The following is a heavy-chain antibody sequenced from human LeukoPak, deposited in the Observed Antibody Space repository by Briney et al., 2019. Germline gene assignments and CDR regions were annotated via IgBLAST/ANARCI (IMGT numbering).Heavy chain of an antibody. CDR2: VDPEDGET. Sequence: ASVKISCKVSGYTFTDYYMHWVQQAPGKGLEWMGLVDPEDGETIYAEKFQGRVTVTADTSTDTAYMELSSLRSEDTAVYYCAASAAGMMSVDYWGQGTLVTVSS. V-gene: IGHV1-69-2*01. CDR1: GYTFTDYY. J-gene: IGHJ4*02. D-gene: IGHD6-13*01. CDR3: AASAAGMMSVDY.